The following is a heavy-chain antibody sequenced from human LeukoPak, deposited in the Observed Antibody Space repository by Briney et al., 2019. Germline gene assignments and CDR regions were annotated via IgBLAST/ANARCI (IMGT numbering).Heavy chain of an antibody. CDR2: ISGSGGST. Sequence: GGSLRLSCAASGFTFSSYAMSWVGQAPGKGREWVAAISGSGGSTDYAASVKGRFTISRDNSKNTLYLQMNSLRAEDTAVYYCAKFHHGSGWFERYYYFDYWGQGTLVTVSS. J-gene: IGHJ4*02. D-gene: IGHD6-19*01. V-gene: IGHV3-23*01. CDR3: AKFHHGSGWFERYYYFDY. CDR1: GFTFSSYA.